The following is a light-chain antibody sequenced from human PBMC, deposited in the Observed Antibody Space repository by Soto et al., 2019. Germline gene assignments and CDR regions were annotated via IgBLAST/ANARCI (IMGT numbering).Light chain of an antibody. CDR1: QSVSSSY. V-gene: IGKV3-20*01. CDR2: GAS. J-gene: IGKJ1*01. Sequence: EIVLTQSPGTLSLSPGERATLSCRASQSVSSSYLAWYQQKPGQAPRLLIYGASSRATGIPDRFSGSGSGTDFTLTISRLEAEDFAVYYCHQYGSSPGTFGKGNKVEIQ. CDR3: HQYGSSPGT.